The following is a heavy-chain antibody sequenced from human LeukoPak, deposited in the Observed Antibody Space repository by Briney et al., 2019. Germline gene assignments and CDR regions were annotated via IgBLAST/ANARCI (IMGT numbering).Heavy chain of an antibody. J-gene: IGHJ4*02. V-gene: IGHV4-39*07. CDR1: GGSIRSRSYY. CDR2: IYYSGST. CDR3: ARDLRDPYSSGQRSCFDY. D-gene: IGHD6-19*01. Sequence: NPSETLSLTCIVSGGSIRSRSYYWGWIRQPPGKGLEWIGSIYYSGSTYYNPSLKSRVTISVDTSKNQFSLKLSSVTAADTAVYYCARDLRDPYSSGQRSCFDYWGQGTLVTVSS.